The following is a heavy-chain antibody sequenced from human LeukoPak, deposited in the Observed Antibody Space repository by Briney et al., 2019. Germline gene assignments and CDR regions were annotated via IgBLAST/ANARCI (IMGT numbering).Heavy chain of an antibody. CDR1: GFTFSRYG. V-gene: IGHV3-30*03. D-gene: IGHD1-14*01. Sequence: PGTSLRLSCAASGFTFSRYGMHWVRQGTAKGLEWVAVISNGGDEKFFAASVKGRFTISRDNSKKTFYLQRSSLRPEDTAGFYCAAAHQMPNPHYYKMDVWGQGTTVAVSS. CDR2: ISNGGDEK. J-gene: IGHJ6*02. CDR3: AAAHQMPNPHYYKMDV.